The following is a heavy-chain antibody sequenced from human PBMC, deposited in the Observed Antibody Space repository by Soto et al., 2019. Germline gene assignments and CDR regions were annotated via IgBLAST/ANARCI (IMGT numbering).Heavy chain of an antibody. V-gene: IGHV4-34*01. CDR1: GGSFSGYY. CDR2: INHSGST. D-gene: IGHD4-4*01. CDR3: ARGADATGRSGRDNWFDL. J-gene: IGHJ5*02. Sequence: SETLSLTCAVYGGSFSGYYWSWIRQPPGKGLEWIGEINHSGSTNYNPSLKSRVTISVDTSKNQFSLKLSSVTAADTAVYYCARGADATGRSGRDNWFDLRGQRTPVTVSS.